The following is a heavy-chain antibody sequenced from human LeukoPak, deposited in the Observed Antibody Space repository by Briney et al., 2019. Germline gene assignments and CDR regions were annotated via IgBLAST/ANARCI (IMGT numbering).Heavy chain of an antibody. J-gene: IGHJ3*02. CDR3: ARRRLFLAHAFDI. Sequence: PSETLSLTCAAYGGSFSGYNWSWIRQPPGKGLEWIGEINHIGSTNYNPSLKSRVTISVDTSKNQFSLKLTSVTVADTAVYYCARRRLFLAHAFDIWGQGTMVTVSS. V-gene: IGHV4-34*01. CDR2: INHIGST. CDR1: GGSFSGYN. D-gene: IGHD4/OR15-4a*01.